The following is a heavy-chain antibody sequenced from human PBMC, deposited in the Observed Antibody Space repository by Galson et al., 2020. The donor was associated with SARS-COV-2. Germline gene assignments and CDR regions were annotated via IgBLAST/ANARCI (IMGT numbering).Heavy chain of an antibody. V-gene: IGHV3-33*01. Sequence: GGSLRLSCAASGFTFSSYGMHWVRQAPGKGLEWVAVIWYDGSNKYYADSVKGRFTISRDNSKNTLYLQMNSLRAEDTAVYYCARDYGSGSLHAFDIWGQGTMVTVSS. D-gene: IGHD3-10*01. J-gene: IGHJ3*02. CDR3: ARDYGSGSLHAFDI. CDR2: IWYDGSNK. CDR1: GFTFSSYG.